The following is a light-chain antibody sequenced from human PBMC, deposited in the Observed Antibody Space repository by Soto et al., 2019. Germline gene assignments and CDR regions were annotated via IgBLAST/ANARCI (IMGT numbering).Light chain of an antibody. Sequence: EIVLMQSPGILSLSPGEGATLSCRASQSVVTNSLAWYQQKPGQAPRLIIYGASNRATGIPDRFSGRGSGTDFTLTVSGLEPEDCAVYYCQQYGGARWTFGQGTKVEIK. CDR2: GAS. J-gene: IGKJ1*01. CDR3: QQYGGARWT. CDR1: QSVVTNS. V-gene: IGKV3-20*01.